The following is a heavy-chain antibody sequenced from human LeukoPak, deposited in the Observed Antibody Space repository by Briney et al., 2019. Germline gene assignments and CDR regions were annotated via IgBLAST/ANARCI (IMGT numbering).Heavy chain of an antibody. V-gene: IGHV4-39*02. CDR2: IYYSGST. D-gene: IGHD5-18*01. CDR1: GGSISSSSYY. Sequence: PSETLSLTCTVSGGSISSSSYYWGWIRQPPGKGLEWIGSIYYSGSTYYNPSLKSRVTISVDTSKNQFSLKLSSVTAADTAVYYCARDQLWFSMDVWGQGTTVTVSS. J-gene: IGHJ6*02. CDR3: ARDQLWFSMDV.